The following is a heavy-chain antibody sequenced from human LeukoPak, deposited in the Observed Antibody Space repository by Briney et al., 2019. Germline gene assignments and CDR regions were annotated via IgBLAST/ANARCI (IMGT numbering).Heavy chain of an antibody. V-gene: IGHV1-46*01. Sequence: ASVKVSCKASGGTFSSYAISWVRQDPGQGLEWMGIINCGDGYTNYAQKFQGRVSVTSDTSTSTIYMELSSLRAEDTAIYYCARDRGGSYSIDYWGQGTLVTVSS. CDR3: ARDRGGSYSIDY. J-gene: IGHJ4*02. CDR1: GGTFSSYA. CDR2: INCGDGYT. D-gene: IGHD1-26*01.